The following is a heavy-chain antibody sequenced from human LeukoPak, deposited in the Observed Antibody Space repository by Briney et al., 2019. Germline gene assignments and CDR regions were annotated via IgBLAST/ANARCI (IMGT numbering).Heavy chain of an antibody. J-gene: IGHJ4*02. CDR3: ARRRITMIVGGKYYFDY. CDR1: GGSISSNNYY. CDR2: INHSGST. V-gene: IGHV4-39*07. Sequence: SETLSFTCTVSGGSISSNNYYWGWIRQPPGKGLGWIGEINHSGSTNYNPSLKSRVTISVDTSKNQFSLKLSSVSAADTAVYYCARRRITMIVGGKYYFDYWGQGTLVTVSS. D-gene: IGHD3-22*01.